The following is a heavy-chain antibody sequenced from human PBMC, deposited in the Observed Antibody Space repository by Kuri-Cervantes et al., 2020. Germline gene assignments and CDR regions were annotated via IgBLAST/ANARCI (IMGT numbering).Heavy chain of an antibody. Sequence: ASVKVSCKASGYTFTGYGISWVRQAPGQGLEWMGWISAYNGNTNYAQKLQGRVTMTTDTSTSTAYMELRSLRSDDTAVYYCASGIKQGYYYYGMDVWGQGTTVTVSS. D-gene: IGHD2-21*01. V-gene: IGHV1-18*01. CDR3: ASGIKQGYYYYGMDV. CDR1: GYTFTGYG. CDR2: ISAYNGNT. J-gene: IGHJ6*02.